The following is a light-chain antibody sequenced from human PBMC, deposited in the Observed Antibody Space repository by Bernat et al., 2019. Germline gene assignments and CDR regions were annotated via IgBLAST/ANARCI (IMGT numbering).Light chain of an antibody. CDR3: SSFTTPDTYV. V-gene: IGLV2-14*03. J-gene: IGLJ1*01. Sequence: QSALTQPASAAGSPGQSITISCTGTRSDAGRYKYVSWYQQYPGKAPKLLIYDVSNRPSGVSSRFSGSKSGNTPSRTISGLQAEDEADYYCSSFTTPDTYVFGTGTEVTVL. CDR2: DVS. CDR1: RSDAGRYKY.